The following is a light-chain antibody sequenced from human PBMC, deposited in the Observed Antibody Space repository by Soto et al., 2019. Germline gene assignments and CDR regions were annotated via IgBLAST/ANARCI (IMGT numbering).Light chain of an antibody. CDR2: EVS. Sequence: QSALTQPPSVSGSPGQSVTISCTGTSSDVGGYYRVSWYQQPPGTAPKLMIYEVSHRPSGVHARFSGSKSGNTASLTISGLQAEDEADYYCCAYTAKNTYVFGTGTKLTVL. CDR1: SSDVGGYYR. CDR3: CAYTAKNTYV. J-gene: IGLJ1*01. V-gene: IGLV2-18*02.